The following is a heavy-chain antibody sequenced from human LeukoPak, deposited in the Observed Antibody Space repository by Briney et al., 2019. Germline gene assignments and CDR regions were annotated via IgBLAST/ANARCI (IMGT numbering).Heavy chain of an antibody. Sequence: GGSLRLSCAASGFTFTSYAMSWVRQAPGKGLEWVSAISGSGITTYHTDSVKGRFSISRDNSKNTLYLQMNSLRAEDTAVYYCAKDFRGSFDYWGQGTLVTVSS. D-gene: IGHD1-14*01. CDR1: GFTFTSYA. V-gene: IGHV3-23*01. CDR3: AKDFRGSFDY. CDR2: ISGSGITT. J-gene: IGHJ4*02.